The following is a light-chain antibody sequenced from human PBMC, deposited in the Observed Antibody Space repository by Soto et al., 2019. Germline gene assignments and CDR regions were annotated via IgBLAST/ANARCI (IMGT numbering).Light chain of an antibody. Sequence: EIVLTQSPGTLSLSPGERATLSCRASQSISTTYLAWYQQRPGQAPRLLLYGTSSRATGIPDRFSGSGSATDFTLTINRLEPEDFALYYCQQYGSSPYTFGQGTKLEIK. J-gene: IGKJ2*01. CDR2: GTS. V-gene: IGKV3-20*01. CDR1: QSISTTY. CDR3: QQYGSSPYT.